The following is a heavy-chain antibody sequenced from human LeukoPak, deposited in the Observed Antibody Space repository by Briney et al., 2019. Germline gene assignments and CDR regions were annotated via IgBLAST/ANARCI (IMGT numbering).Heavy chain of an antibody. V-gene: IGHV3-23*01. CDR1: GFPFSDYA. CDR3: GRGSSDNSYSVAGN. J-gene: IGHJ4*02. Sequence: PGGSLRLSCAASGFPFSDYAMTWVRQAPGKGLEWVSVISASGASAYYADSVKGRFIISRDNSKNTLFLQMNSLRAEDTAVYYCGRGSSDNSYSVAGNWGQGTLVTVSS. CDR2: ISASGASA. D-gene: IGHD3-22*01.